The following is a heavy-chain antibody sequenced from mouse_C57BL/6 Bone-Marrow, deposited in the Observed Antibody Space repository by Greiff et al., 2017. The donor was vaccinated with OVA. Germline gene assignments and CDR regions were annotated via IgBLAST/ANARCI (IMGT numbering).Heavy chain of an antibody. CDR2: ITAGGSYT. CDR1: GFTFSSYA. CDR3: ARDRNYVDWYCDG. V-gene: IGHV5-4*01. J-gene: IGHJ1*03. Sequence: EVKLVESGGGLVKPGGSLKLSCAASGFTFSSYAMSWVRQTPEKRLEWVPTITAGGSYTSYPDPVTGRFTISRDNAKNNLDLRRSHLKSEDTAMYYWARDRNYVDWYCDGWGTGTTVTVSS. D-gene: IGHD1-1*01.